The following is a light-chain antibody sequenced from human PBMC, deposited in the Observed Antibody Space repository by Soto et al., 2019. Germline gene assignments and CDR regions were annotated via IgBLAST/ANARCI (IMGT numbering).Light chain of an antibody. CDR1: QDIKTY. V-gene: IGKV1-9*01. CDR3: QHLNNYRPFT. J-gene: IGKJ3*01. CDR2: GTF. Sequence: ILLTQSPSSLSASVGDRLSITCRASQDIKTYLAWYQQKQGKAPKLLISGTFTLQSGVPSRFNGSGSGTDFTLTISRLQPEDFATYYCQHLNNYRPFTFGPGTKVDLE.